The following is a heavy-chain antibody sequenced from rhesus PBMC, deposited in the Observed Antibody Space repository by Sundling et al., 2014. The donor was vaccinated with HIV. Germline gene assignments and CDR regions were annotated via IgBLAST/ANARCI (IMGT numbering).Heavy chain of an antibody. CDR3: VRDPLEYLHWYYGDF. CDR1: GFTFDDYA. D-gene: IGHD3-3*01. J-gene: IGHJ4*01. Sequence: EVQLVESGGGVVQPGGSLRLSCAASGFTFDDYAMHWVRQAPGKGLEWVSGISWSGDNTGYADSVKGRFTISRDNAKNSLYLQMNRLRAEDTASYYCVRDPLEYLHWYYGDFWGQGVLVTVSS. CDR2: ISWSGDNT. V-gene: IGHV3-201*01.